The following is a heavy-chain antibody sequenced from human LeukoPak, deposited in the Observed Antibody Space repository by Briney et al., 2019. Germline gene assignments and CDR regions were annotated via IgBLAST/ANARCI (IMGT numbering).Heavy chain of an antibody. CDR3: ASYPQAVDYDSSFGAFDI. Sequence: ASVKVSCKASGYTFTGYYMHWVRQAPGQGLERMGRINPNSGGTNYAQKFQGRVTMTRDTSISTAYMELSRLRSDDTAVYYCASYPQAVDYDSSFGAFDIWGQGTMVTVSS. J-gene: IGHJ3*02. D-gene: IGHD3-22*01. CDR2: INPNSGGT. V-gene: IGHV1-2*06. CDR1: GYTFTGYY.